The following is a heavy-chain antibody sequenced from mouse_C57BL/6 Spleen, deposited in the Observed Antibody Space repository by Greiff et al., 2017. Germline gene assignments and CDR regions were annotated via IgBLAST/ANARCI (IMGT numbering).Heavy chain of an antibody. CDR1: GYTFTSYW. CDR3: AMLDSTYYFDY. Sequence: VQLQQSGAELVKPGASVKLSCKASGYTFTSYWMQWVKQRPGQGLEWIGEIDPSDSYTNYNQKFKGKATLTVDTSSSTAYMQRSSLKSEDSAVYYSAMLDSTYYFDYWGQGTTLTVSS. V-gene: IGHV1-50*01. D-gene: IGHD3-2*01. CDR2: IDPSDSYT. J-gene: IGHJ2*01.